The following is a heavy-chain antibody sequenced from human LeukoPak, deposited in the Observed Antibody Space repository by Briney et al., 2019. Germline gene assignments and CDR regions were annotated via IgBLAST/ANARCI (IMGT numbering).Heavy chain of an antibody. CDR2: IIPIFGTA. CDR3: ARGSMVRGVTFDY. D-gene: IGHD3-10*01. CDR1: GGTFSSYA. V-gene: IGHV1-69*13. J-gene: IGHJ4*02. Sequence: SVKVSCKASGGTFSSYAISWVRQAPGQGLEWMGGIIPIFGTANYAQKFQGRVTITADESTSTAYMELRSLRSDDTAVYYCARGSMVRGVTFDYWGQGTLVTVSS.